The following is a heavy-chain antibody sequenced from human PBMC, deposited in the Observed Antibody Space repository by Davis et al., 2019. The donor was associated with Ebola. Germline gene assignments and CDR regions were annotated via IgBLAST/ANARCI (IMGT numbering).Heavy chain of an antibody. CDR1: GGTFSSYA. CDR3: ARDERPYLGYSSGYFDY. CDR2: ISAYNGNT. D-gene: IGHD6-19*01. V-gene: IGHV1-18*01. J-gene: IGHJ4*02. Sequence: ASVKVSCKASGGTFSSYAISWVRQAPGQGLEWMGWISAYNGNTNYAQKLQGRVTMTTDTSTSTAYMELRSLRSDDTAVYYCARDERPYLGYSSGYFDYWGQGTLVTVSS.